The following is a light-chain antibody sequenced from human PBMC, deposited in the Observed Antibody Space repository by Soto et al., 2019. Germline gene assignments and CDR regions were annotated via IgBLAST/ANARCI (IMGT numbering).Light chain of an antibody. CDR3: QQYGSSPLT. CDR1: QSVSSSY. Sequence: EIVLTQSPGTLSLSPGERATVSCRASQSVSSSYLAWYQQKPGQAPRLLIYGASSRATGIPDRFSGSGSGTDFNLTISRLVPEDFAVYYCQQYGSSPLTFGGGTKAEIK. CDR2: GAS. J-gene: IGKJ4*01. V-gene: IGKV3-20*01.